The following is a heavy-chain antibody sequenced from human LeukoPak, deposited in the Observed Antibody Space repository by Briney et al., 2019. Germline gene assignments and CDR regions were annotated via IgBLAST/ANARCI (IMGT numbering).Heavy chain of an antibody. CDR3: AREGLELETVSNWFDP. V-gene: IGHV1-69*01. CDR2: IIPIFGTA. CDR1: GGTFSSYA. J-gene: IGHJ5*02. D-gene: IGHD1-1*01. Sequence: GASVKVSCKASGGTFSSYAISWVRQAPGQGLEWMGGIIPIFGTANYAQKFQGRVTITADESTSTAYMELSSLRSEDTAVYYCAREGLELETVSNWFDPRGQGTLVTVSS.